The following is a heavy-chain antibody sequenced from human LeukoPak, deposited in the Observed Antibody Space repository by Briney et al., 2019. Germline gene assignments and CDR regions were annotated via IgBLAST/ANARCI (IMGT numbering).Heavy chain of an antibody. J-gene: IGHJ4*02. CDR3: ARDPQYCSSTSCPGPIDY. CDR1: GFTFSSYS. D-gene: IGHD2-2*01. CDR2: ISSSSIYI. Sequence: KPGGSLRLSCAASGFTFSSYSMNWVRQAPGKGLEWVSSISSSSIYIYYADSVKGRFTISRDNAKNSLYLQMNSLRAEDTAVYYCARDPQYCSSTSCPGPIDYWGQGTLVTVSS. V-gene: IGHV3-21*01.